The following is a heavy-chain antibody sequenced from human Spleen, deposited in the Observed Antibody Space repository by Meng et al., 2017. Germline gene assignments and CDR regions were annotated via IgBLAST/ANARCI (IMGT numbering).Heavy chain of an antibody. J-gene: IGHJ4*02. CDR1: GFTFRRYS. V-gene: IGHV3-21*02. D-gene: IGHD6-19*01. Sequence: EVQLVESGGGLVKPGGSLRLSCAASGFTFRRYSMNWVRQAPGQGLEWVSSISSGGSYIYYADSVKGRFTISRDNAKNSLYLQMNSLRAEDTAIYYCARSSDNGWYEEDFWGQGTLVTVSS. CDR3: ARSSDNGWYEEDF. CDR2: ISSGGSYI.